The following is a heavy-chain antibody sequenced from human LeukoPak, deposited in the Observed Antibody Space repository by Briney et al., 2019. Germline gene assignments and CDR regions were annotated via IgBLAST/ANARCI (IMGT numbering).Heavy chain of an antibody. Sequence: GESPKISCKGSGYNFATHWIAWVRHMPGKGLESMGIIYPGGSDARYNPSFQGQVTISVDKRISTAYMQWNSLEASDTAMYYCVRRYYYDGTGSYFDYWGQGTLVTVSS. CDR2: IYPGGSDA. J-gene: IGHJ4*02. CDR1: GYNFATHW. D-gene: IGHD3-22*01. V-gene: IGHV5-51*04. CDR3: VRRYYYDGTGSYFDY.